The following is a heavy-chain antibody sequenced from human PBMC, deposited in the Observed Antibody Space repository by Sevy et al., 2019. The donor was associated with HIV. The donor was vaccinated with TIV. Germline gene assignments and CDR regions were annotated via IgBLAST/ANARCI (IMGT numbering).Heavy chain of an antibody. D-gene: IGHD2-2*01. CDR1: GFTFSDYY. J-gene: IGHJ6*02. CDR2: ISSSGSTI. Sequence: GESLKISCAASGFTFSDYYMSWIRQAPGKGLEWVSYISSSGSTIYYADSVKGRFTISRDNTKNSLYLQMNSLRAEDTAVYYCARAQLHPDIVVVPAAFDYYYYGMDVWGQGTTVTVSS. CDR3: ARAQLHPDIVVVPAAFDYYYYGMDV. V-gene: IGHV3-11*01.